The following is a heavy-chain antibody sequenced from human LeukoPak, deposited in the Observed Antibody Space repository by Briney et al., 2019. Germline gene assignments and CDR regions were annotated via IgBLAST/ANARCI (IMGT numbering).Heavy chain of an antibody. Sequence: GGSLRLSCAASGFTFSSYAMSWVRQAPGKGLEWVSTISVSGGSTYYADSVKGRFTISRDNSKNTLYLQMNSLRAEDTAVYYCARYTSAWYEDYWGRGTLVTVSS. V-gene: IGHV3-23*01. J-gene: IGHJ4*02. CDR1: GFTFSSYA. CDR3: ARYTSAWYEDY. D-gene: IGHD6-19*01. CDR2: ISVSGGST.